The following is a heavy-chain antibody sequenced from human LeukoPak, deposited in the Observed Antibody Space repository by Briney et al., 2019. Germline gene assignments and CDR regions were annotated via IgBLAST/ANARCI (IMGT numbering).Heavy chain of an antibody. Sequence: SETLSLTCAVYGGSFSGYYWSWIRQPPGKGLEWIGEINHSGSTNYNPSLKSRVTISVDTSKNQFSLKLSSVTAADTAVYYCARGWYYDFWSGYSGYYFDYWGQGTLVTVSS. V-gene: IGHV4-34*01. CDR2: INHSGST. CDR1: GGSFSGYY. D-gene: IGHD3-3*01. J-gene: IGHJ4*02. CDR3: ARGWYYDFWSGYSGYYFDY.